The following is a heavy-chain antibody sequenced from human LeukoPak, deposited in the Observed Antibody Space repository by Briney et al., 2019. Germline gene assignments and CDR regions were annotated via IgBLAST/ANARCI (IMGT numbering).Heavy chain of an antibody. J-gene: IGHJ5*02. CDR2: IYYSGST. Sequence: SETLSLTCTVSGGSISSYYWSWIRQPPGKGLEWIGYIYYSGSTNYNPSLKSRATISVDTSKNQFSLKLSSVTAADTAVYYCARDYARYYDILTGFLGGGFDPWGQGTLVTVSS. D-gene: IGHD3-9*01. CDR1: GGSISSYY. CDR3: ARDYARYYDILTGFLGGGFDP. V-gene: IGHV4-59*01.